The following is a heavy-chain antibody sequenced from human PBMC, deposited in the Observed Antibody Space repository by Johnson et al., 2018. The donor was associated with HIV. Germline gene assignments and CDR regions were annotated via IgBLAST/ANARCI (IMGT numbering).Heavy chain of an antibody. CDR3: ARGGLGFQNIHDPLDI. J-gene: IGHJ3*02. CDR2: ISYDGSNK. CDR1: GFTFSNYW. D-gene: IGHD1/OR15-1a*01. V-gene: IGHV3-30*03. Sequence: QVQLVESGGGLVQPGGSLRLSCAASGFTFSNYWMSWVRQAPGKGLEWVAVISYDGSNKYYADSVKGRFIISRDNAKNSLYLQMNSLRAEDTALYYCARGGLGFQNIHDPLDIWCQGTMVTVSS.